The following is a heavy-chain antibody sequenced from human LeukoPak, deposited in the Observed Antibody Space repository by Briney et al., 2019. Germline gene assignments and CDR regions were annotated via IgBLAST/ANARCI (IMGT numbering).Heavy chain of an antibody. V-gene: IGHV3-9*01. CDR1: GFTFDDYA. CDR2: ISWNSGSI. D-gene: IGHD5-18*01. J-gene: IGHJ4*02. Sequence: AGGSLRLSCAASGFTFDDYAMHWVRQAPGKGLEWVSGISWNSGSIGYADSVQGRFTISRDNSNNTLYLQMNSLRAEDTAVYCCAKERGHGHTYGSGDYWGQGTLVTVSS. CDR3: AKERGHGHTYGSGDY.